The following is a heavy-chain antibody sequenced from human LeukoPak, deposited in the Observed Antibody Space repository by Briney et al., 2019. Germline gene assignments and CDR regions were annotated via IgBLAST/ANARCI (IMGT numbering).Heavy chain of an antibody. CDR3: ARDLVTRRDCSSTSCYTPFDY. J-gene: IGHJ4*02. CDR1: GGTFSSYA. CDR2: IIPIFGTA. Sequence: SVKVSCKVSGGTFSSYAISWVRQAPGQGLEWMGGIIPIFGTANYAQEFQGRVTITADESTSTAYMELSSLRSEDTAVYYCARDLVTRRDCSSTSCYTPFDYWGQGTLVTVSS. D-gene: IGHD2-2*02. V-gene: IGHV1-69*01.